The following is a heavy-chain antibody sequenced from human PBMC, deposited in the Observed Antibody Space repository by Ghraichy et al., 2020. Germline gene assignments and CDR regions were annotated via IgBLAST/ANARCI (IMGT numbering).Heavy chain of an antibody. V-gene: IGHV5-51*01. CDR3: ARPAAARVDY. D-gene: IGHD2-2*01. Sequence: GESLNISCKGSGYIFSNYWIGWVRQMPGKGLEWMGIIYPGDSETKYSPSFQGQVTISADKSISTAYLQWSSLKASDTAMYYCARPAAARVDYWGQGTLVTVSS. CDR2: IYPGDSET. J-gene: IGHJ4*02. CDR1: GYIFSNYW.